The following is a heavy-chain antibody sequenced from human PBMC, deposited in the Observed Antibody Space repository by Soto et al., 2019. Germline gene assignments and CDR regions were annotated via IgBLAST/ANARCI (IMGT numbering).Heavy chain of an antibody. CDR1: GGTFSSYT. Sequence: ASVKVSCKASGGTFSSYTISWVRQAPGQGLEWMGRIIPILGIANYAQKFQGRVTITADKSTSTAYMELSSLRSEDTAVYYCATPAHRRGYDWAVEGRYLDYWGQGTLVTVSS. J-gene: IGHJ4*02. D-gene: IGHD5-12*01. CDR2: IIPILGIA. CDR3: ATPAHRRGYDWAVEGRYLDY. V-gene: IGHV1-69*02.